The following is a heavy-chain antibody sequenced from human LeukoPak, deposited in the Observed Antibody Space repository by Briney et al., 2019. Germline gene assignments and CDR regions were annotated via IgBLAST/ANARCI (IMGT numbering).Heavy chain of an antibody. CDR1: GDTFTTYD. CDR3: GRAITIFDYYYMDV. D-gene: IGHD3-3*01. Sequence: GASVKVSCKASGDTFTTYDINWVRQAPGQGLEWMGWMNPKSGNTVYAQKLQGRVIITRDTYKRTAYMELSSLRSEDTAVYYCGRAITIFDYYYMDVWGKGSTVTVSS. J-gene: IGHJ6*03. CDR2: MNPKSGNT. V-gene: IGHV1-8*01.